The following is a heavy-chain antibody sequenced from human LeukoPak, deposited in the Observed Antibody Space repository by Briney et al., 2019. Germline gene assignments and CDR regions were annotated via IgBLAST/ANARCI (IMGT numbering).Heavy chain of an antibody. D-gene: IGHD6-13*01. Sequence: PGGSLRLSCAASGFTFSSYSMNWVRQAPGKGLEWVPSISSSSSYIYYADSVKGRFTISRDNAENSLYLQMNSLRAEDTAVYYCARAPQRIAAAGPFDYWGQGTLVTVSS. CDR2: ISSSSSYI. V-gene: IGHV3-21*01. J-gene: IGHJ4*02. CDR1: GFTFSSYS. CDR3: ARAPQRIAAAGPFDY.